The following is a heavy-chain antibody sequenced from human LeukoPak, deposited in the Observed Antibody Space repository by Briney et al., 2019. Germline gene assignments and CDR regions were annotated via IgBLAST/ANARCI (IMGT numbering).Heavy chain of an antibody. V-gene: IGHV6-1*01. CDR3: ARDSNIPGWNYYMDV. J-gene: IGHJ6*03. D-gene: IGHD2/OR15-2a*01. CDR2: TYYRSKWHK. Sequence: SQTLSLTCAIFGDSISSNSAAWNWIRQSPSRGLEWLGRTYYRSKWHKDYAVSVNSRITINPDTSKNQFSLQLNSVTPEDTAVYYCARDSNIPGWNYYMDVWGKGTTVTVSS. CDR1: GDSISSNSAA.